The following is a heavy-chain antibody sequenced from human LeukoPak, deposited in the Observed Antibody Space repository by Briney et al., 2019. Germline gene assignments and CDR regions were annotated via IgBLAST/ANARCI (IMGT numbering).Heavy chain of an antibody. CDR2: ISWNSGSI. CDR3: ARGYSPGDYYYYGMDV. V-gene: IGHV3-9*01. Sequence: GGSLRLSCAASGFTFDDYAMHWVRQAPGKGLEWVSGISWNSGSIGYADSVKGRFTISRDNAENSLYLQMNSLRDEDTAVYYCARGYSPGDYYYYGMDVWGQGTTVTVSS. D-gene: IGHD5-18*01. J-gene: IGHJ6*02. CDR1: GFTFDDYA.